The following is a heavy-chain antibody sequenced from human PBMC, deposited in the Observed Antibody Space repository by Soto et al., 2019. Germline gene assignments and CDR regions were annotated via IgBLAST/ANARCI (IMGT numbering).Heavy chain of an antibody. CDR2: MSAYNGNT. CDR3: ARRSRVYTRGHGAFDI. J-gene: IGHJ3*02. V-gene: IGHV1-18*01. Sequence: QVQLVQSGAEVKKPGASVKVSCKASGYTFTSYGISWVRQAPGQGLEWMGWMSAYNGNTNYAQKLQGRVTMTTDTSTSTAYMELRSLRSDDTAVYYCARRSRVYTRGHGAFDIWGQGTMVTVSS. CDR1: GYTFTSYG. D-gene: IGHD5-18*01.